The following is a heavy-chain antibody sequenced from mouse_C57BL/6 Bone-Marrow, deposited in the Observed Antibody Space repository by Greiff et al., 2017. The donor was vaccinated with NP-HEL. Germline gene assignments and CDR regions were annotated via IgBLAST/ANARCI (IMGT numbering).Heavy chain of an antibody. D-gene: IGHD2-3*01. CDR2: INPSSGYT. CDR1: GYTFTSYW. Sequence: VQVVESGAELAKPGASVKLSCKASGYTFTSYWMHWVKQRPGQGLEWIGYINPSSGYTKYNQKFKDKATLTADKSSSTAYMQLSSLTYEDSAVYYCARWLLRGYYAMDYWGQGTSVTVSS. J-gene: IGHJ4*01. V-gene: IGHV1-7*01. CDR3: ARWLLRGYYAMDY.